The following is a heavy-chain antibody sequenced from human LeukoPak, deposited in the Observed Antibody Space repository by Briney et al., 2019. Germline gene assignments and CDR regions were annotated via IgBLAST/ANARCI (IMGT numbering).Heavy chain of an antibody. CDR2: ISGSGGST. V-gene: IGHV3-23*01. CDR1: GFTFSSYA. D-gene: IGHD3-3*01. Sequence: GGSLRLSCAASGFTFSSYAMSWVRQAPGKGLEWVSAISGSGGSTYYADSVKGRFTISRDNSKNTLYLQMNSLRAEDTAVYYCAKSGARIGGFWSGCPPGLDELGYYYMDVWGKGTTVTVSS. J-gene: IGHJ6*03. CDR3: AKSGARIGGFWSGCPPGLDELGYYYMDV.